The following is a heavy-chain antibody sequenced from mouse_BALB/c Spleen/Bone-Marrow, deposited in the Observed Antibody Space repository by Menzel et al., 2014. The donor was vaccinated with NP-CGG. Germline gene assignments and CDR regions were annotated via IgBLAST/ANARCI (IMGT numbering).Heavy chain of an antibody. D-gene: IGHD1-1*01. V-gene: IGHV1-7*01. CDR3: ARQITTVDYAMDY. CDR1: GYTFTSYW. J-gene: IGHJ4*01. Sequence: QVQLQQSGAELAKPGASVKMSCKASGYTFTSYWMHWVKQRPGQGLEWIGYINPSTGYTEYNQKFKDKATLTADKSSSTAYMQLSSLTSEDSAVYYCARQITTVDYAMDYWGQGTPVTVSS. CDR2: INPSTGYT.